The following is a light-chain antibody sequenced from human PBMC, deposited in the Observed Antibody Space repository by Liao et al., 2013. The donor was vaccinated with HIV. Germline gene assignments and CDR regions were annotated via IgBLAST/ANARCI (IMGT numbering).Light chain of an antibody. CDR3: QAWDSSTYV. CDR1: ELGDKY. J-gene: IGLJ2*01. V-gene: IGLV3-1*01. Sequence: SYELTQPPSVSVSPGQTASITCSGDELGDKYACWYQQKPGQSPVLVIYQDSKRPSGIPERFSGSNSGNTATLTISGTQAMDEADYYCQAWDSSTYVFGGGTQLTVL. CDR2: QDS.